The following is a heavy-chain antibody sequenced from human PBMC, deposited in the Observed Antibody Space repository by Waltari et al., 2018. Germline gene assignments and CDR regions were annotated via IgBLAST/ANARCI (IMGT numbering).Heavy chain of an antibody. CDR2: ISYDGSNK. Sequence: QVQLVESGGGVVQPGRSLRLSCAASGFTFSSYAIHWVRQAPGQVLEWVAVISYDGSNKYYADSVKGRFTIARDNSKNTLYLQMNSLRAEDTAVYYCARGPLTIFGVVGPADYYYMDVWGKGTTVTISS. V-gene: IGHV3-30-3*01. J-gene: IGHJ6*03. CDR3: ARGPLTIFGVVGPADYYYMDV. CDR1: GFTFSSYA. D-gene: IGHD3-3*01.